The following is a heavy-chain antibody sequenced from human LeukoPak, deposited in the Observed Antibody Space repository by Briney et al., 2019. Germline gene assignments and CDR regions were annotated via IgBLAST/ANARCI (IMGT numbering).Heavy chain of an antibody. CDR3: ARGDWWSFDL. CDR2: IYYSGST. CDR1: GGSISSYY. V-gene: IGHV4-59*12. Sequence: PSETLSLTCTVSGGSISSYYWSWIRQPPGKGLEWIGYIYYSGSTYYNPSLKSRVTISVDTSKNQFSLKMTSVTAEDTAIYYCARGDWWSFDLWGQGTLVTVSS. D-gene: IGHD2-8*02. J-gene: IGHJ4*02.